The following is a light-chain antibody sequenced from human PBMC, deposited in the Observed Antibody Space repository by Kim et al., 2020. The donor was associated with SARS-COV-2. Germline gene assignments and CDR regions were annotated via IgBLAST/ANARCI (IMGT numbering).Light chain of an antibody. J-gene: IGLJ1*01. CDR3: CSYADSYTYV. CDR1: SSVVGGYNY. V-gene: IGLV2-11*02. CDR2: DVS. Sequence: GQSVTISCIGTSSVVGGYNYVSWYQQHPGKAPKLMIYDVSKRPPGVPDRFSGSKSGNSASLTISGLQAEDEANYYCCSYADSYTYVIGTGSKVTVL.